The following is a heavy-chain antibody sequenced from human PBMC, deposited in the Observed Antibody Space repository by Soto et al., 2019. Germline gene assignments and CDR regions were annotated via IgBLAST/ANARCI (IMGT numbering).Heavy chain of an antibody. CDR3: ARGTIFGVGNYYYGMDV. CDR1: GGSFSGYY. D-gene: IGHD3-3*01. CDR2: INHSGST. Sequence: PSDTLSLTCTVYGGSFSGYYWSWIRTPPGKGLEWIGEINHSGSTNYNPSLKSRVTISVDTSKNQFSLKLSSVTAADTAVYYCARGTIFGVGNYYYGMDVWGQGTTVTVSS. V-gene: IGHV4-34*01. J-gene: IGHJ6*02.